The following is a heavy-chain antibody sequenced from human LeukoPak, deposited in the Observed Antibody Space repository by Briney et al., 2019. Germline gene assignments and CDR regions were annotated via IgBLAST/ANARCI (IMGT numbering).Heavy chain of an antibody. CDR1: SGSITAIDNHY. CDR3: AGQRAWFGEWAFDY. Sequence: SETLSLTCSMSSGSITAIDNHYWGWIRQPPGKGLEWIGSINRGGHTYYNPPLESRFTISMDTSKDQFSLMVTSVTAADTAVYYCAGQRAWFGEWAFDYWGPRTLVTVSS. J-gene: IGHJ4*02. V-gene: IGHV4-39*01. D-gene: IGHD3-10*01. CDR2: INRGGHT.